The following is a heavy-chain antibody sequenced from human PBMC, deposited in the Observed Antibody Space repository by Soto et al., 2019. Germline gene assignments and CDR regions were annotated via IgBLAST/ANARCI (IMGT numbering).Heavy chain of an antibody. D-gene: IGHD1-7*01. CDR2: IKSEVHGGTT. CDR1: GFTFSNVW. Sequence: PGGSLRLSCAASGFTFSNVWMSWVRQAPGKGLEWVARIKSEVHGGTTEYAAPVKGRFTISRDDSKETLDLQMNSLKTEDTAVYYCSKDSFNWGQGTLVTVSS. CDR3: SKDSFN. V-gene: IGHV3-15*01. J-gene: IGHJ4*02.